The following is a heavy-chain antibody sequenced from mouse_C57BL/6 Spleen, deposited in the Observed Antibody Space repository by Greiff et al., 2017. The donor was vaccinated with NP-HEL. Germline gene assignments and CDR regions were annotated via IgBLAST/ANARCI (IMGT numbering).Heavy chain of an antibody. D-gene: IGHD2-1*01. CDR2: ISSGSSTI. V-gene: IGHV5-17*01. CDR1: GFTFSDYG. CDR3: ARPVYRGYAMDY. Sequence: EVRLVESGGGLVKPGGSLKLSCAASGFTFSDYGMHWVRQAPEKGLEWVAYISSGSSTIYYADTVKGRFTISRDNAKNTLFLQMTSLRSEETAMYYCARPVYRGYAMDYWGQGTSVTVSS. J-gene: IGHJ4*01.